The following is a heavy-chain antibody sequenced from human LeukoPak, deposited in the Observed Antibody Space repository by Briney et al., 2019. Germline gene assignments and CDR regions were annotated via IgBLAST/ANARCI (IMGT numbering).Heavy chain of an antibody. V-gene: IGHV3-30*02. D-gene: IGHD3-22*01. J-gene: IGHJ4*02. CDR1: GFTFSSYG. CDR3: AKDRSGGYGLGH. CDR2: IRYDGSNK. Sequence: GGSLRLSCAASGFTFSSYGMHWVRQAPGKGLEWVAFIRYDGSNKYYADSVKGRFTISRDNSKSTLFLQMNSLRAEDTAVYYCAKDRSGGYGLGHWGQGTLVTVSS.